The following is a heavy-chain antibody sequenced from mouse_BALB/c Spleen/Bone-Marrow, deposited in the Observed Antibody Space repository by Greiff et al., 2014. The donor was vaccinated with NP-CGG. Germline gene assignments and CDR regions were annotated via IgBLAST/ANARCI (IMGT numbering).Heavy chain of an antibody. V-gene: IGHV2-9-2*01. Sequence: QVQLKQSGPGLVAPSQSLSITCTVSGFSLTSYDISWIRQPPGKGLEWLGVIWTGGGTNYNSAFMSRLSISKDNSKSQVFLKMNSQQTDDTAIYYCVRDHPHYYGSSPYAMDYWGQGTSVTVSS. J-gene: IGHJ4*01. D-gene: IGHD1-1*01. CDR3: VRDHPHYYGSSPYAMDY. CDR1: GFSLTSYD. CDR2: IWTGGGT.